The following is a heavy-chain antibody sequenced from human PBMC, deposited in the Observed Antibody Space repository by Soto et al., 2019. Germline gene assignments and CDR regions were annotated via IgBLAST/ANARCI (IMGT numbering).Heavy chain of an antibody. CDR3: ARVWWFGEKEYFQN. D-gene: IGHD2-21*01. CDR1: GFSLSTDGMC. CDR2: IDWNDDK. V-gene: IGHV2-70*11. J-gene: IGHJ1*01. Sequence: SGPTLVNPTQTLTLTCTISGFSLSTDGMCVSWIRKPPGKALEWLARIDWNDDKYYSTSLKTRLTISKDTSKNQAVLTMTKLDPAYTAIYYCARVWWFGEKEYFQNWGQGTLVTVSS.